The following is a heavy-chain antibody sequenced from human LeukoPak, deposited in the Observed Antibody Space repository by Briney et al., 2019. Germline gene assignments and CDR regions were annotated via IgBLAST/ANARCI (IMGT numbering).Heavy chain of an antibody. CDR2: ISIRGTTI. J-gene: IGHJ4*02. V-gene: IGHV3-48*03. D-gene: IGHD6-19*01. CDR1: GFTFSSFE. CDR3: VSGWFY. Sequence: GGSLRLSCEASGFTFSSFEVYWVRQAPGKGLEWVSYISIRGTTIYYADSVKGRFTVSRDNAKNSLYLQMNSLRAEDTAVYYCVSGWFYWGQGTRVTVSS.